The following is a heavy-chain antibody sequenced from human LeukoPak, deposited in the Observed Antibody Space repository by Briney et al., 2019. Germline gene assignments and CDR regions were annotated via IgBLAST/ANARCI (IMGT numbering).Heavy chain of an antibody. D-gene: IGHD6-25*01. CDR1: GGSISSSSYY. Sequence: SETLSLTCTVSGGSISSSSYYWGWIRQPPGKGLEWIGSIYYSGSTYYNPSLKSRVTISVDTSKNQFSLKLSSVTAADMAVYYCARLCYSGSPPGSVDYWGQGTLVTVSS. CDR3: ARLCYSGSPPGSVDY. V-gene: IGHV4-39*01. CDR2: IYYSGST. J-gene: IGHJ4*02.